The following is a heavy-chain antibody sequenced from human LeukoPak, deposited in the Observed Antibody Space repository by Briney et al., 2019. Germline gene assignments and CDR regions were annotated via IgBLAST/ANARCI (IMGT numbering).Heavy chain of an antibody. V-gene: IGHV1-69*04. J-gene: IGHJ4*02. CDR2: IIPILGIA. CDR1: GGTFSSYT. D-gene: IGHD3-3*01. CDR3: ARDLTIFGVDPAYYFDY. Sequence: SSVKVSCKASGGTFSSYTISWVRQAPGQGLEWMGKIIPILGIANYAQKFQGRVTITAYKSTSTAYMELSSLRSEDTAVYYCARDLTIFGVDPAYYFDYWGQGTLVTVSS.